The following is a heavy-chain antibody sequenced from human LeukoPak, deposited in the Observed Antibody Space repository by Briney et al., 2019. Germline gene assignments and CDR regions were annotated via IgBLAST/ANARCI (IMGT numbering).Heavy chain of an antibody. J-gene: IGHJ4*02. CDR3: ARGGPFPSGSSSREYYLDY. Sequence: ASVKVSCKAYGYTFTSYGISWVRQAPGQGLEWMGWISAYNGNTNYAQKLQGRVTMTTDTSTSTAYMELRSLRSDDTAVYYCARGGPFPSGSSSREYYLDYWGQGTLVTVS. CDR1: GYTFTSYG. V-gene: IGHV1-18*01. D-gene: IGHD6-6*01. CDR2: ISAYNGNT.